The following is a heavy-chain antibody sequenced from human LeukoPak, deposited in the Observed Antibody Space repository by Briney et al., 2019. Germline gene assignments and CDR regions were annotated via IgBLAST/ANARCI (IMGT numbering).Heavy chain of an antibody. CDR2: ISGSGGST. D-gene: IGHD3-22*01. J-gene: IGHJ4*02. CDR1: GFTFSRYS. Sequence: SGGSLRLSCAASGFTFSRYSMNWVRQAPGKGLEWVSAISGSGGSTYYADSVKGRFTISRDNSKNTLYLQMNSLRAEDTAVYYCAKRYYDSSGYPTDFDYWGQGTLVTVSS. V-gene: IGHV3-23*01. CDR3: AKRYYDSSGYPTDFDY.